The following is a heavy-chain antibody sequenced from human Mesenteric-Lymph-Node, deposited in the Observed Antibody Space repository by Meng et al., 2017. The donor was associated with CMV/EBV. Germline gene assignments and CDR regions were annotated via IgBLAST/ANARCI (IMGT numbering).Heavy chain of an antibody. CDR2: INHSGSN. Sequence: QVKLRQWGAVWLKLSETLSLTCAGYGGSFSCYYWSWIRQPPGKGLEWIGEINHSGSNNYNPSLKSRVTISVDTSKNQFSLKLSSVTAADTAVYYCARHQRWLKSEGGFNYWGQGTLVTVFS. CDR1: GGSFSCYY. D-gene: IGHD4-23*01. V-gene: IGHV4-34*01. J-gene: IGHJ4*02. CDR3: ARHQRWLKSEGGFNY.